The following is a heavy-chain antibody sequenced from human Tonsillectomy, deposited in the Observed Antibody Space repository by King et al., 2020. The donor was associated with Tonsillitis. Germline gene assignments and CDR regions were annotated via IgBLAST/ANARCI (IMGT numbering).Heavy chain of an antibody. V-gene: IGHV3-9*01. CDR3: AKGIFGMITPFDY. CDR1: GFMVDDCA. D-gene: IGHD3-16*01. J-gene: IGHJ4*02. Sequence: VQLVESGGGLVQPGGSLRLSCAASGFMVDDCAMHWVRQAPGKGLEWVSGINWSGGSIGYKDSVKGRFTISRDNAKNSLYLQMNSRRAEDTALYYCAKGIFGMITPFDYWGQGTLVTVSS. CDR2: INWSGGSI.